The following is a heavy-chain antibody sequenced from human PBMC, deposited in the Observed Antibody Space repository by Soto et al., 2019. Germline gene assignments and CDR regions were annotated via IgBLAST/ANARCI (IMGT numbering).Heavy chain of an antibody. Sequence: SETLSLTCAVYGGSFSVYYWSWIRQPPGKGLEWIGEINHSGSTNYNPSLKSRVTISVDTSKNQFSLKLSSVTAADTAVYYCARTHYDFWSGYYSAFDYWGQGTLVTVSS. J-gene: IGHJ4*02. V-gene: IGHV4-34*01. CDR2: INHSGST. CDR3: ARTHYDFWSGYYSAFDY. CDR1: GGSFSVYY. D-gene: IGHD3-3*01.